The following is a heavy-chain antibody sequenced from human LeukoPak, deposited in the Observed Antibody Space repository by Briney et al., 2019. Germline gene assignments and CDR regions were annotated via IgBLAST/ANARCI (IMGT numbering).Heavy chain of an antibody. Sequence: SVKVSCKASGGTFSSYTISWVRQAPGQGLEWMGRIIPILGIANYAQKFQGRVTITADKSTSTAYMELSSLRSEDTAVYYYARDATRLAWYFDYWGQGTLVTVSS. J-gene: IGHJ4*02. CDR3: ARDATRLAWYFDY. CDR1: GGTFSSYT. CDR2: IIPILGIA. V-gene: IGHV1-69*04. D-gene: IGHD4-17*01.